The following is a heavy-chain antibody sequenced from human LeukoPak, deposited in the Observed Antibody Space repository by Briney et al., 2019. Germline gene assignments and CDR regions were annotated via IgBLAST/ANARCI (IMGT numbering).Heavy chain of an antibody. CDR2: INGSGGST. CDR3: AKKYSTGLDP. CDR1: GFTFGSYA. V-gene: IGHV3-23*01. Sequence: GGSLRLSCTASGFTFGSYAMSWVRQAPGKGLEWVSDINGSGGSTYYTDSVKGRFTISRDNSKNTLYLQMNSLRAEDTAIYYCAKKYSTGLDPWGQGTLVTVSS. J-gene: IGHJ5*02. D-gene: IGHD1-26*01.